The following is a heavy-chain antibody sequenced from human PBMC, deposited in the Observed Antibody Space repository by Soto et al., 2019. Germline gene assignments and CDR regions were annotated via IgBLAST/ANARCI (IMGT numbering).Heavy chain of an antibody. Sequence: GGSLRLSCAASGFNFNSYTINWVRQPPGKRLEWLSSISSSGYIFSTDSVRGRFTISRDNAKNSVYLHINSLRAEDTAVYFCARDCSGGSCYPGMDVWGQGTTVTVSS. J-gene: IGHJ6*02. CDR3: ARDCSGGSCYPGMDV. CDR1: GFNFNSYT. V-gene: IGHV3-21*01. D-gene: IGHD2-15*01. CDR2: ISSSGYI.